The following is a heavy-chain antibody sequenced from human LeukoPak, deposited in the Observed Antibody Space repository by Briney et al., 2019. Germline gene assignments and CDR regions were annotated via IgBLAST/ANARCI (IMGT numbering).Heavy chain of an antibody. D-gene: IGHD4-17*01. CDR2: ISSSSSSNI. J-gene: IGHJ6*02. CDR1: GFTFRSYS. V-gene: IGHV3-21*01. Sequence: PGGSLRLSCAASGFTFRSYSMNWVRQAPGKGLEWVSCISSSSSSNIYYADSVKGRFTISRDNAKNSLYLQMNSLRAEDTAVYYCARVGGLFDSGYGDYVFSFPYYYYGMDVWGQGTTVTVSS. CDR3: ARVGGLFDSGYGDYVFSFPYYYYGMDV.